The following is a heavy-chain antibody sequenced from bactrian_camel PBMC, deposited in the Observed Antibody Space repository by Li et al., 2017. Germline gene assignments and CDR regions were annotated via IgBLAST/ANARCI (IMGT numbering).Heavy chain of an antibody. J-gene: IGHJ6*01. D-gene: IGHD6*01. CDR1: GYAAC. V-gene: IGHV3S56*01. Sequence: HVQLVESGGGSVQAGGSLRLSCAASGYAACVAWFRQAPGEERDGVASIYSGGSTYYANSVQGRFTISRDSSKNMVYLQMNSLKSEDTALYYCATYRSGSSGYWGQGTQVTVS. CDR3: ATYRSGSSGY. CDR2: IYSGGST.